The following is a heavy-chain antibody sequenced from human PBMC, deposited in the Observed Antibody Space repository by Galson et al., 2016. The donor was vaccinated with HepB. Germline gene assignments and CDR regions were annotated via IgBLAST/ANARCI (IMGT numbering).Heavy chain of an antibody. D-gene: IGHD1-1*01. CDR3: ARIRRTTETPGWFDP. V-gene: IGHV2-26*01. CDR2: MFSNGEK. Sequence: PALVKPPQTLTLTCTVSGFSLNSARMGVSWIRQPPGQALEWLAHMFSNGEKSFSTSLKSRLTIFRDTSKSQVFLNIANMDPVDTATYYCARIRRTTETPGWFDPWGQGTLVTVSS. J-gene: IGHJ5*02. CDR1: GFSLNSARMG.